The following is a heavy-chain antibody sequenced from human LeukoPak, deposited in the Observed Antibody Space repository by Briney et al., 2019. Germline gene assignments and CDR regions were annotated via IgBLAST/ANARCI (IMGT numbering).Heavy chain of an antibody. V-gene: IGHV3-21*01. CDR3: ARVVSSSGRCDY. CDR1: GFTFSSYS. J-gene: IGHJ4*02. CDR2: ISSSSSYI. Sequence: PGGSLRLSCAASGFTFSSYSMNWVRRAPGKGLEWVSSISSSSSYIYYADSVKGRFTISRDNAKNSLYLQMNSLRAEDTAVYYCARVVSSSGRCDYWGQGTLVTVSS. D-gene: IGHD3-22*01.